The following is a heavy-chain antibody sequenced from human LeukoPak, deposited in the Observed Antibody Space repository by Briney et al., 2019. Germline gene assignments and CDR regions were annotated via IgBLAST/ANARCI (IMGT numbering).Heavy chain of an antibody. CDR3: ASFYDVFNI. D-gene: IGHD3-3*01. J-gene: IGHJ3*02. CDR1: GVSFSSYT. Sequence: GGSLRLSCAASGVSFSSYTMNWVRQAPGKGLEWVSSISSDSTYIYYADSVKGRFTISRDNAKNSLYLQMNSLRAEDTAVYYCASFYDVFNIGAKGKRFTVFS. CDR2: ISSDSTYI. V-gene: IGHV3-21*01.